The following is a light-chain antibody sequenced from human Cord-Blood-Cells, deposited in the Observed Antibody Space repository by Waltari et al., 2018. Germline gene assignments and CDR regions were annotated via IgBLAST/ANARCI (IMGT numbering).Light chain of an antibody. CDR2: SNN. Sequence: QSVLTQPPSASGTPGQRVTISCSGSSSNIGSNTVNWYQQLPGTAPKLLIYSNNQRPAGVPDRFSCSKSGTSCSLAIRGHQAEEEADYYCAAWDDSLNGWVFGGGTKLTVL. J-gene: IGLJ3*02. CDR3: AAWDDSLNGWV. CDR1: SSNIGSNT. V-gene: IGLV1-44*01.